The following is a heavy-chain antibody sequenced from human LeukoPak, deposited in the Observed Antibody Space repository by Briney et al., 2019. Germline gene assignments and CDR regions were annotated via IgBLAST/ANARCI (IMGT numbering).Heavy chain of an antibody. CDR1: GGSISSSSYS. J-gene: IGHJ4*02. Sequence: SETLSLTCTVSGGSISSSSYSWGWIRQPPGKGLEWTGSIYYSGSPYYNPSLRSRVTISVDTSKNQFSLKLSSVTAADTAVYYCARQLLDYDYVWGSYRPSFDYWGQGTLVSVSS. D-gene: IGHD3-16*02. V-gene: IGHV4-39*01. CDR3: ARQLLDYDYVWGSYRPSFDY. CDR2: IYYSGSP.